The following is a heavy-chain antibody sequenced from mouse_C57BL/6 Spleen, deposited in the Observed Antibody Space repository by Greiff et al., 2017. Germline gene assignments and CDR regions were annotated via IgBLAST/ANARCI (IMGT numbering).Heavy chain of an antibody. D-gene: IGHD1-1*02. V-gene: IGHV1-85*01. CDR1: GYTFTSYD. Sequence: QVQLKESGPELVKPGASVKLSCKASGYTFTSYDINWVKQRPGQGLEWIGWIYPRDGSTKYNEKFKGKATLTVDTSSSTAYMELHRLTSEDSAVYFCAREGGRRGFDYWGQGTTLTVSS. CDR3: AREGGRRGFDY. J-gene: IGHJ2*01. CDR2: IYPRDGST.